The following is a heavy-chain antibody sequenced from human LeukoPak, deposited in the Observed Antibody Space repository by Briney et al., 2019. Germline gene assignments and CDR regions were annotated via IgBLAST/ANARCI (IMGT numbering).Heavy chain of an antibody. J-gene: IGHJ4*02. CDR2: IYYSGST. CDR1: GGSISSSSYY. CDR3: ARKGNHFWSGYYTGLTGEYYFDY. D-gene: IGHD3-3*02. V-gene: IGHV4-39*01. Sequence: SETLSLTCTVSGGSISSSSYYWGWIRQPPGKGLEWIGSIYYSGSTYYNPSLKSRVTISVDTSKNQFSLELSSVTAADTAVYYCARKGNHFWSGYYTGLTGEYYFDYWGQGTLVTVSS.